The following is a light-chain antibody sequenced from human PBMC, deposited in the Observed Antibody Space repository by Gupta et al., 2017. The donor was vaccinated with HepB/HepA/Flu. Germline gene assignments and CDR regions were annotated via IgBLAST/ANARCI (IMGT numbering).Light chain of an antibody. CDR3: QQDGSSPIT. CDR2: GAS. V-gene: IGKV3-20*01. Sequence: IVLTQSPGTLSLSPGERATLSCRASQSVSSSYLAWYQQKPGQAPRLLIYGASSRATGIPDRFSGSGSGTEFTLTISRLEPEDFAVYYCQQDGSSPITFGQGTQLEIK. J-gene: IGKJ5*01. CDR1: QSVSSSY.